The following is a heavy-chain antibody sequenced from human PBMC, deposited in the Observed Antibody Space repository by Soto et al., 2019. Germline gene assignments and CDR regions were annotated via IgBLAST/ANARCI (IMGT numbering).Heavy chain of an antibody. D-gene: IGHD4-4*01. CDR3: AREGINNYNEYYFDS. J-gene: IGHJ4*02. Sequence: GSLRLSCAASGFTFSSYSMNWVRQAPGKGLEWVSSISGSGNYTHYADFLRGRFTISRDNAKTSLYLQMNSLRAEDTAVYYCAREGINNYNEYYFDSWGQGTVVTVS. CDR1: GFTFSSYS. CDR2: ISGSGNYT. V-gene: IGHV3-21*01.